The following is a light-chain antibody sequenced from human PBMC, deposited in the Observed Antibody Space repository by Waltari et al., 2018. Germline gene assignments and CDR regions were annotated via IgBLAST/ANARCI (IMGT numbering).Light chain of an antibody. CDR1: KSAVGFYNY. CDR3: KSYTGTGSWV. CDR2: DVS. V-gene: IGLV2-14*03. J-gene: IGLJ3*02. Sequence: QSALTQPASVSGSPGQSTTISCTGTKSAVGFYNYVSCYKQHPGKAPKVIIYDVSQRPSGISNRFSGSKSGNTASLIISGLQADDEADYYCKSYTGTGSWVFGGGTKLTVL.